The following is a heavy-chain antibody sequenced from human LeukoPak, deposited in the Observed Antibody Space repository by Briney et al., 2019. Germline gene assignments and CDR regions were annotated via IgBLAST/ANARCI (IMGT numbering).Heavy chain of an antibody. CDR3: AKDQGYDILTGVDS. CDR2: TSYNGKKK. Sequence: GRSLRLSCAASGFGFSSYGMHWVRQAPGKGLEWVAGTSYNGKKKYYADSVKGRFSISRDNPQNTLHLQMNSLRAADTALYYCAKDQGYDILTGVDSWGQGTLVTVSS. J-gene: IGHJ4*02. CDR1: GFGFSSYG. D-gene: IGHD3-9*01. V-gene: IGHV3-30*18.